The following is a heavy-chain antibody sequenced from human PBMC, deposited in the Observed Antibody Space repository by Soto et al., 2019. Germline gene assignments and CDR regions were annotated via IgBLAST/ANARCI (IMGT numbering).Heavy chain of an antibody. CDR1: GFTFSSYG. CDR2: IWYDGSNK. V-gene: IGHV3-33*01. CDR3: ARDHEDHYGSGSYYNWFDP. Sequence: QVQLVESGGGVVQPGRSLRLSCAASGFTFSSYGMHWVRQAPGKGLEWVAVIWYDGSNKYYADSVKGRFTISRDNSKNTLYLQMNSLRAEDTAVYYCARDHEDHYGSGSYYNWFDPWGQGTLVTVSS. J-gene: IGHJ5*02. D-gene: IGHD3-10*01.